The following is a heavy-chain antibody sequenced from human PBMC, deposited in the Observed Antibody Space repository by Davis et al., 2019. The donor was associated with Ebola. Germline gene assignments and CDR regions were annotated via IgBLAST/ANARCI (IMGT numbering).Heavy chain of an antibody. CDR1: GGSISSSSYY. CDR2: IYYSGST. CDR3: ARDRTDDSSGYYYGGIYYFDY. D-gene: IGHD3-22*01. V-gene: IGHV4-39*07. J-gene: IGHJ4*02. Sequence: PSETLSLTCTVSGGSISSSSYYWGWIRQPPGKGLEWIGSIYYSGSTYYNPSLKSRVTISVDTSKNQFSLKLSSVTAADTAVYYCARDRTDDSSGYYYGGIYYFDYWGQGTLVTVSS.